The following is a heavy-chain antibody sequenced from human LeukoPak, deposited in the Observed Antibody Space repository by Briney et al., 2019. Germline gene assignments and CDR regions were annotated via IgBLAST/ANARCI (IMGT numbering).Heavy chain of an antibody. D-gene: IGHD1-1*01. J-gene: IGHJ4*02. CDR3: ARHLNWAWDY. CDR2: INPDGSEK. V-gene: IGHV3-7*01. Sequence: GGSLRLSCIPSGFSFRTYWMSWARQSAVKGLEWVANINPDGSEKYYVDSVKGRFTISRDNAKNSLFLQMSSLRADDTAVYYCARHLNWAWDYWGQETLVTVSS. CDR1: GFSFRTYW.